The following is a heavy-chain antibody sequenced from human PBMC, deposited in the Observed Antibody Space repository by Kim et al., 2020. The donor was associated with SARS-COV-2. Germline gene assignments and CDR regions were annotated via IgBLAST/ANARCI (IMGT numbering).Heavy chain of an antibody. J-gene: IGHJ4*02. V-gene: IGHV3-11*06. Sequence: GGSLRVSCAASGFTFSDYYMNWIRQAPGKGLEWISYISSSGTYNNYADSVKDRFSISRDNAENSIFLQMNSLRPEDTAVYYCARGLGYCSTTSCTTESPFHFWGQGILVTVSS. CDR2: ISSSGTYN. CDR3: ARGLGYCSTTSCTTESPFHF. D-gene: IGHD2-2*01. CDR1: GFTFSDYY.